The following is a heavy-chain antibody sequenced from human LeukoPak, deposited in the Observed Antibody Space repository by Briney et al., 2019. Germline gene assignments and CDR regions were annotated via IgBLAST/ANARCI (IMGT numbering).Heavy chain of an antibody. V-gene: IGHV1-2*02. J-gene: IGHJ6*03. CDR3: ATSAGDYRAGHYYYMGV. CDR2: INPNTAGT. D-gene: IGHD4-11*01. Sequence: ASVKVSCKASGYTFTGYYFHWVRQAPGQGLEWMGWINPNTAGTNYAQKFLGGVTLTWDTSISTAYVELNRLTSDDTAVYYCATSAGDYRAGHYYYMGVWGKGTSVTVSS. CDR1: GYTFTGYY.